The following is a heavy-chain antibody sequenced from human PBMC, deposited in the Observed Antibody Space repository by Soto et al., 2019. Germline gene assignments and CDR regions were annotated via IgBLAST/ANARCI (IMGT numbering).Heavy chain of an antibody. Sequence: GASVKVSCKASGYTFTGYYMHWVRQAPGQGLEWMGWINPNSGGTNYAQKFQGWVTMTRDTSISTAYMELSRLRSDDTAVYYCARDRSRTPGLYYGNDVWGQGTTVTGSS. CDR2: INPNSGGT. J-gene: IGHJ6*02. V-gene: IGHV1-2*04. D-gene: IGHD1-7*01. CDR3: ARDRSRTPGLYYGNDV. CDR1: GYTFTGYY.